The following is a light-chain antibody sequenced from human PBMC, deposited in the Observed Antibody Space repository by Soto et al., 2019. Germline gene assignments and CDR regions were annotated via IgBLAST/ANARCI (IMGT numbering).Light chain of an antibody. CDR1: ALPKQY. J-gene: IGLJ3*02. CDR2: KDS. CDR3: QSADSSGTSPNWV. Sequence: SSELTQPPSVSVSPGQTARITCSGDALPKQYAYWYQQKPGQAPVLVIYKDSERPSGIPERFSGSSSGTTVTLTISGVQAEDEADYYCQSADSSGTSPNWVFGGGTKVTVL. V-gene: IGLV3-25*03.